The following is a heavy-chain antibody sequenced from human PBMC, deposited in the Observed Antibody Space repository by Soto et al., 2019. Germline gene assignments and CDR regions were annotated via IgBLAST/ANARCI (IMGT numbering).Heavy chain of an antibody. Sequence: SETLSLTCTVSGGSFSSYYWSWIRQPPGKGLEWIGYIYYSGSTNYNPSLKSRVTISVDTSKNQFSLKLSSVTAADTAVYYCAREAGSNYYYFYALDVWGQGTTVTVSS. V-gene: IGHV4-59*01. J-gene: IGHJ6*02. CDR1: GGSFSSYY. CDR3: AREAGSNYYYFYALDV. D-gene: IGHD4-4*01. CDR2: IYYSGST.